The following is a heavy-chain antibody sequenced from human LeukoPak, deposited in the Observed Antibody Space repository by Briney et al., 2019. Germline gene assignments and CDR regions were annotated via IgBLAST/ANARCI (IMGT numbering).Heavy chain of an antibody. CDR1: GYTFTSYD. CDR3: AIYGSGSYYPQFDY. CDR2: MNPNSGNT. V-gene: IGHV1-8*03. D-gene: IGHD3-10*01. Sequence: ASVKVSCKASGYTFTSYDINWVRQATGQGLEWMGWMNPNSGNTGYAQKFQGRVTITRNTSISTAYMELSSLRSEDAAVYYCAIYGSGSYYPQFDYWGQGTLVTVSS. J-gene: IGHJ4*02.